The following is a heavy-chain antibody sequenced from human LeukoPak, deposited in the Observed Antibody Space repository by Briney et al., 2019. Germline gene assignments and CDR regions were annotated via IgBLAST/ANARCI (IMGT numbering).Heavy chain of an antibody. Sequence: GSSVKVSCKASGGTFSSYAISWVRQAPGQGLEWMGGIIPILGTANHAQKFQGRVTITADESTSTAYMELSSLRSEDTAVYYCARDRLGIFILRYWGQGTLVTVSS. J-gene: IGHJ4*02. CDR1: GGTFSSYA. CDR3: ARDRLGIFILRY. D-gene: IGHD3-16*01. CDR2: IIPILGTA. V-gene: IGHV1-69*01.